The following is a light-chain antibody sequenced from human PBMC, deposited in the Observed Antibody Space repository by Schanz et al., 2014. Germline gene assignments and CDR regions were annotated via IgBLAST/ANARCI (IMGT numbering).Light chain of an antibody. CDR2: EGS. Sequence: QSALTQPASVSGSPGQSITISCTGTSGDVGTYNLVSWYQQHPGKAPKVMIYEGSKRPSGVSNRFSGSKSGNTASLTISGLQAEDEADYYCCSYAGSSAFWVFGGGTKLTVL. CDR3: CSYAGSSAFWV. J-gene: IGLJ3*02. V-gene: IGLV2-23*01. CDR1: SGDVGTYNL.